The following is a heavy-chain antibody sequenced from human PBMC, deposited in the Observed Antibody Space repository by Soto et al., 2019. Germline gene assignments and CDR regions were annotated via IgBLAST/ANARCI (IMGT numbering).Heavy chain of an antibody. CDR3: ARDGRYCSSTSCYYLY. D-gene: IGHD2-2*01. J-gene: IGHJ4*02. CDR1: GGTFSSYA. CDR2: IIPIFGTA. Sequence: ASVKVSCKASGGTFSSYAISWVRQAPGQGLEWMGGIIPIFGTANYAQKFQGRVTITADESTSTAYMELSSLRSEDTAVYYCARDGRYCSSTSCYYLYWGQGTLVTVSS. V-gene: IGHV1-69*13.